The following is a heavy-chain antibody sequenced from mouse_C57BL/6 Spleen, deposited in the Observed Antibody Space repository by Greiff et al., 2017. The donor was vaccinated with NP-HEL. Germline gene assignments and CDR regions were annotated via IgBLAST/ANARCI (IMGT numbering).Heavy chain of an antibody. Sequence: VQLQQPGTELVKPGASVKLSCKASGYTFTSYWMHWVKQRPGQGLEWIGNINPSNGGTNYNEKFKSKATLTVDKSSSTAYMQLSSLTSEDSAVYYCAREGQGTRYYFDYWGQGTTLTVSS. CDR2: INPSNGGT. CDR1: GYTFTSYW. CDR3: AREGQGTRYYFDY. D-gene: IGHD3-3*01. V-gene: IGHV1-53*01. J-gene: IGHJ2*01.